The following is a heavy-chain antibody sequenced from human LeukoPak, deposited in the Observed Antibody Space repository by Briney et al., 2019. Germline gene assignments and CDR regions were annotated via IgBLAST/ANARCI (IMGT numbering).Heavy chain of an antibody. CDR2: ISGSGGST. V-gene: IGHV3-23*01. D-gene: IGHD3-22*01. Sequence: GGSLSLSCAASGFTFSSYAWGWFRQAPGKGLEWVSAISGSGGSTYYADSVKGRFTISRDNSKNTLYLQMNSLRAEDTAVYYCAKVRGYDSSGYYSYWGQGTLVTVSS. J-gene: IGHJ4*02. CDR1: GFTFSSYA. CDR3: AKVRGYDSSGYYSY.